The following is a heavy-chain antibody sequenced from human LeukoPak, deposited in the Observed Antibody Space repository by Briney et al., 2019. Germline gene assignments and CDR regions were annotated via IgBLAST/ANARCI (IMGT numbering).Heavy chain of an antibody. CDR2: ISYDGSNK. D-gene: IGHD2-15*01. Sequence: QPGGSLRLSCAASGFTFSSYAMHWVRQAPGKGLEWVAVISYDGSNKYYADSVKGRFTISRDNSKNTLYLQMNSLRAEDTAVYYCARDLEDIVVVVAAQFFDIWGQGTMVTVSS. J-gene: IGHJ3*02. CDR3: ARDLEDIVVVVAAQFFDI. CDR1: GFTFSSYA. V-gene: IGHV3-30-3*01.